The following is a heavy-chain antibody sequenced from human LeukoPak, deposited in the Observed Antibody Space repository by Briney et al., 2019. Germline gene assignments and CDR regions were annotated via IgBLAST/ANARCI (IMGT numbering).Heavy chain of an antibody. D-gene: IGHD6-19*01. J-gene: IGHJ3*02. CDR2: ISYDGSNK. V-gene: IGHV3-30-3*01. CDR3: AKDEKQWLIDAFDI. CDR1: GFTFSSYA. Sequence: PGGSLRLSCAASGFTFSSYAMHWVRQAPGKGLEWVAVISYDGSNKYYADSVKGRFTISRDNSKNTLYLQMNSLRAEDTAVYYCAKDEKQWLIDAFDIWGQGTMVTVSS.